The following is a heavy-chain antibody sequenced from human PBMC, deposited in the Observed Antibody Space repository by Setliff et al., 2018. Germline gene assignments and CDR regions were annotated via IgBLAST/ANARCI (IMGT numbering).Heavy chain of an antibody. CDR1: GGTFSSYV. CDR2: IIPMFGT. CDR3: AGGQPLVRKYYYYMDV. Sequence: SVKVSCKASGGTFSSYVVSWVREAPGQGLEWMGGIIPMFGTNYAQKFQGRVTITADESTSTAYMELSSLGSEGTAVYYCAGGQPLVRKYYYYMDVWGKGTTVTVS. V-gene: IGHV1-69*13. D-gene: IGHD3-10*01. J-gene: IGHJ6*03.